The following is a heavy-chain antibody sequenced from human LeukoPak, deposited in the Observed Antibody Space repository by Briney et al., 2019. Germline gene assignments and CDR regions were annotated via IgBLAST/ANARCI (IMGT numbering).Heavy chain of an antibody. V-gene: IGHV4-59*01. CDR2: IYYSGST. CDR1: GGSISSYY. CDR3: ARHFDILTGYGDY. J-gene: IGHJ4*02. Sequence: SETLSLTCTVSGGSISSYYWSWIRQPPGKGLEWIGYIYYSGSTNYNPSLKSRVTISVDTSKNQFSLKLSSVTAADTAVYYCARHFDILTGYGDYWGQGTLVTVSS. D-gene: IGHD3-9*01.